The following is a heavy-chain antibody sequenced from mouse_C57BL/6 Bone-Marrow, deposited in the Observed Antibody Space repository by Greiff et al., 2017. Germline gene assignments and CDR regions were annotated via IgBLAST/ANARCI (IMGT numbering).Heavy chain of an antibody. CDR2: ISSGSSTI. CDR1: GFTFSDYG. V-gene: IGHV5-17*01. CDR3: AMPRWDGYYFAY. J-gene: IGHJ2*01. D-gene: IGHD2-3*01. Sequence: EVMLVESGGGLVKPGGSLKLSCAASGFTFSDYGMHWVRQAPEKGLEWVAYISSGSSTIYYADTVKGSFTISRDNAKNTLFLQMTSLRSEDTAMYYWAMPRWDGYYFAYWGQGTTLTVSS.